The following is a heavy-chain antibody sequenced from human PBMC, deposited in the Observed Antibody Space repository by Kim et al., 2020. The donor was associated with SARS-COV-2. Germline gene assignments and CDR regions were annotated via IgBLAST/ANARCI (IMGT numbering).Heavy chain of an antibody. D-gene: IGHD7-27*01. J-gene: IGHJ4*02. V-gene: IGHV3-21*01. CDR2: ISSSSYI. CDR3: ARVERTGDRDKKARY. CDR1: GFTFSSYS. Sequence: GGSLRLSCAASGFTFSSYSMNWVRQAPGKGLEWVSSISSSSYIYYADSVKGRFTISRDNAKNSLYLQMNSLRAEDTAVYYCARVERTGDRDKKARYWGQGTLVTVSS.